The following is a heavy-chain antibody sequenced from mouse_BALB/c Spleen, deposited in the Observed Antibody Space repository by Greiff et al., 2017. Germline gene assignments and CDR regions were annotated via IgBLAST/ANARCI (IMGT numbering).Heavy chain of an antibody. CDR3: ARERGDGSYGFDY. CDR2: IWSGGST. CDR1: GFSLTSYG. J-gene: IGHJ2*01. D-gene: IGHD1-1*02. Sequence: QVQLKESGPGLVQPSQCLSITCTVSGFSLTSYGVYWVRQSPGKGLEWLGVIWSGGSTDYNAAFISRLSISKDNSKSQVFFKMNSLQANDTALYYCARERGDGSYGFDYWGQGTTLTVSS. V-gene: IGHV2-2*02.